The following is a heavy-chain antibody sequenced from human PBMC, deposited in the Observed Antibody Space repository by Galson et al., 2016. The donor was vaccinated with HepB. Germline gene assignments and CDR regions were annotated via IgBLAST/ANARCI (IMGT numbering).Heavy chain of an antibody. J-gene: IGHJ2*01. CDR1: GFTFSPAW. Sequence: CAASGFTFSPAWMHWVRQAPGKGLVWISRINSDGTSTIYADSVKGRFTISRDNAKNTVYLQMNSLRGEDTAVYYCARDGAHWDLDLWGRGTLVTVSS. CDR3: ARDGAHWDLDL. CDR2: INSDGTST. V-gene: IGHV3-74*01.